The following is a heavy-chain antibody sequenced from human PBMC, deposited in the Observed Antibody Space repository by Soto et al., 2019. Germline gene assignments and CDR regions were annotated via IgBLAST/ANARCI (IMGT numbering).Heavy chain of an antibody. CDR3: ARDRAEDYYDSSGLIY. CDR1: GGTFSSYA. V-gene: IGHV1-69*13. Sequence: SVKVSCKASGGTFSSYAISWVRQAPGQGLEWMGGTIPIFGTANYAQKFQGRVTITADESTSTAYMELSSLRSEDTAVYYCARDRAEDYYDSSGLIYWGQGTLVTVSS. CDR2: TIPIFGTA. D-gene: IGHD3-22*01. J-gene: IGHJ4*02.